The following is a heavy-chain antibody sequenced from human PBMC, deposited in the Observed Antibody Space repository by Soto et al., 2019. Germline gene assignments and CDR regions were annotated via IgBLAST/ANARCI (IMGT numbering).Heavy chain of an antibody. V-gene: IGHV4-39*01. J-gene: IGHJ3*02. Sequence: SETLSLTCTVSGGSISSSSYYWGWIRQPPGKGLEWIGSIYYSGSTYYNPSLKSRVTISVDTSKNQFSLKLSSVTAADTAVYYCARLRESDIVVVVAATPRKLHDAFDIWGQGTMVTVSS. D-gene: IGHD2-15*01. CDR3: ARLRESDIVVVVAATPRKLHDAFDI. CDR1: GGSISSSSYY. CDR2: IYYSGST.